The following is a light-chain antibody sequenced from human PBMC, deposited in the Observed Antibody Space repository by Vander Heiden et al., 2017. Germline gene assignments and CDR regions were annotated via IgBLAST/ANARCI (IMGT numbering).Light chain of an antibody. CDR3: QQDGSSPF. J-gene: IGKJ4*01. Sequence: EIVLTQSPGTLSLSPGERATLSCRASQSVSSSYLAWYQQKPGQAPRLLIYGASSRATGIPDRFSGSGSGTDFTLTISRLEPEDFAVYYCQQDGSSPFFGGGTKVEIK. V-gene: IGKV3-20*01. CDR2: GAS. CDR1: QSVSSSY.